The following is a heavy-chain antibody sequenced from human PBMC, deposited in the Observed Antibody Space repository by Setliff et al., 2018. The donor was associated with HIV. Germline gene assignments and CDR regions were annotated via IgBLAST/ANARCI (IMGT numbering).Heavy chain of an antibody. J-gene: IGHJ1*01. CDR3: AREGTPQGYSSGPTGYFQH. Sequence: GGSLRLSCAASGFTFSDHYMDGARQAPGKGLEWVSYISSSGSTIYYADSVKGRFTISRDNAKNSLYLQMNSLRAEDTAVYYCAREGTPQGYSSGPTGYFQHWGQGTLVTVSS. V-gene: IGHV3-11*04. CDR1: GFTFSDHY. D-gene: IGHD6-19*01. CDR2: ISSSGSTI.